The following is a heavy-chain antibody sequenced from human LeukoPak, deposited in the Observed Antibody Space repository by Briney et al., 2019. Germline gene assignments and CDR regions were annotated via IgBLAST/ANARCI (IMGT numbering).Heavy chain of an antibody. CDR3: AYDILTGTGYYYGMDV. CDR1: GYTFTSYA. D-gene: IGHD3-9*01. CDR2: INTNTGNP. Sequence: ASVKVSCKASGYTFTSYAMNWVRQAPGQGLEWMGWINTNTGNPTYAQGFTGRFVFSLDTSVSTAYLQISSLKAEDTAVYYCAYDILTGTGYYYGMDVWGQGTTVTVSS. V-gene: IGHV7-4-1*02. J-gene: IGHJ6*02.